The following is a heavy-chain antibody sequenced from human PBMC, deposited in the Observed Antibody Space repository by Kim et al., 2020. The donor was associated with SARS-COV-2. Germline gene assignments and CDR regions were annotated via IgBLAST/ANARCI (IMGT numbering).Heavy chain of an antibody. J-gene: IGHJ4*02. CDR1: GFIFSSYG. V-gene: IGHV3-33*01. CDR3: ARDKYGDDMYFDY. D-gene: IGHD4-17*01. Sequence: GGSLRLSCAASGFIFSSYGMHWVRQAPGKGLEWVAVIRYDGSNKYYVDSVKGRFTISRDNSKNTLYLQMNSLRAEDTAVYYCARDKYGDDMYFDYWGQGTLGTVSS. CDR2: IRYDGSNK.